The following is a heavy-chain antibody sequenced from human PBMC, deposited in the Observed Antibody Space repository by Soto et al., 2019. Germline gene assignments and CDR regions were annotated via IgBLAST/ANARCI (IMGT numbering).Heavy chain of an antibody. CDR1: GFTFSSYG. CDR3: ANGGSYYIVPPDY. J-gene: IGHJ4*02. V-gene: IGHV3-30*18. CDR2: ISYDGSNK. Sequence: GGSLRLSCAASGFTFSSYGMHWVRQAPGKGLEWVAVISYDGSNKYYADSVKGRFTISRDNSKNTLYLQMNSLRAEDTAVYYCANGGSYYIVPPDYWGQGTLVTVSS. D-gene: IGHD1-26*01.